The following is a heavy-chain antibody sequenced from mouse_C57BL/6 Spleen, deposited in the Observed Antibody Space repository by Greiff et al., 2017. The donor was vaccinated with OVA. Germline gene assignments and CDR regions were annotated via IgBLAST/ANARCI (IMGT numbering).Heavy chain of an antibody. CDR2: IWSGGST. J-gene: IGHJ1*03. V-gene: IGHV2-2*01. Sequence: VMLVESGPGLVQPSQSLSITCTVSGFSLTSYGVHWVRQSPGKGLEWLGVIWSGGSTDYNAAFISRLSISKDNSKSQVFFKMNSLQADDTAIYYCARKDYGNYRYFDVWGTGTTVTVSS. D-gene: IGHD2-1*01. CDR3: ARKDYGNYRYFDV. CDR1: GFSLTSYG.